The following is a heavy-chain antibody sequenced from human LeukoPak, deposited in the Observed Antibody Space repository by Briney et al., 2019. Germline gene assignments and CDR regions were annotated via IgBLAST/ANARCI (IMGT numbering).Heavy chain of an antibody. CDR1: GFTVSTNY. Sequence: GGSLRLSCAASGFTVSTNYISSVRQAPGKGLEWVSVIYSGGTTYYADSVKGRFSISRDNSKNTLDLQMNSLRAEDTAVYYCARYDYGRSGFDYWGQGTLVTVSS. V-gene: IGHV3-66*01. D-gene: IGHD5-12*01. CDR2: IYSGGTT. CDR3: ARYDYGRSGFDY. J-gene: IGHJ4*02.